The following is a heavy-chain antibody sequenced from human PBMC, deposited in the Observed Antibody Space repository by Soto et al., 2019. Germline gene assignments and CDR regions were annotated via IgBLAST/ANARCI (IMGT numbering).Heavy chain of an antibody. CDR3: ARSGEYYNGSGVSNWDNAFDI. V-gene: IGHV4-34*01. D-gene: IGHD3-10*01. Sequence: SETLSLTCAVYGGSFSGYSWSCIRQRPGKGLESIGEINHRGSTNYNPSLKSRVTISVDTSKNQFSLKMSPVTAADTAVYYCARSGEYYNGSGVSNWDNAFDIWVQGKMVT. CDR2: INHRGST. CDR1: GGSFSGYS. J-gene: IGHJ3*02.